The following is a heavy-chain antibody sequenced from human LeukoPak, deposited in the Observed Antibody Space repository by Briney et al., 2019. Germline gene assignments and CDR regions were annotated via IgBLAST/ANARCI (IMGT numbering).Heavy chain of an antibody. Sequence: PGGSLRLSCAASGFTFSSYSMNWVRQAPGKGLEWISYISSSSSIIYYADSVKGRFTISRDNAKNSLYLQMNSLRAEDTAVYYCARDRVGYYFDYWGQGTLVTVSS. V-gene: IGHV3-48*04. CDR2: ISSSSSII. J-gene: IGHJ4*02. D-gene: IGHD1-26*01. CDR3: ARDRVGYYFDY. CDR1: GFTFSSYS.